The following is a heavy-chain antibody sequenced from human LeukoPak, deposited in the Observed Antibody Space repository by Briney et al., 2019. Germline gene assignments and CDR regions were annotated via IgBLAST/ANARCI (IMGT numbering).Heavy chain of an antibody. CDR3: AKAVRSMVTGGGYFDS. J-gene: IGHJ4*02. CDR1: GFAFSNYA. D-gene: IGHD3-10*01. Sequence: GGSLRLPCAASGFAFSNYAMSWVRQAPGKGLEWVSSLSGGGDSRYYADSVMGRFTISRDNSKNTLYLQMNSLRAEDTAVYYCAKAVRSMVTGGGYFDSWGQGTLVTVSS. CDR2: LSGGGDSR. V-gene: IGHV3-23*01.